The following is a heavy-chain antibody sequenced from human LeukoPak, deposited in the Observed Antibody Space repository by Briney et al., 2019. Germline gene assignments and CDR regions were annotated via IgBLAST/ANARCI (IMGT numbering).Heavy chain of an antibody. V-gene: IGHV4-4*02. CDR2: IYHSGST. CDR1: GGSISSSNW. D-gene: IGHD3-22*01. Sequence: SGTLSLTCAVSGGSISSSNWWSWVRQPPGKGLEWIGEIYHSGSTNYNPSLKSRVTISVDKSKNQFSLKLSSVTAADTAVYYCARCSRRYYYDSSGFLDYWGQGTLVTVSS. CDR3: ARCSRRYYYDSSGFLDY. J-gene: IGHJ4*02.